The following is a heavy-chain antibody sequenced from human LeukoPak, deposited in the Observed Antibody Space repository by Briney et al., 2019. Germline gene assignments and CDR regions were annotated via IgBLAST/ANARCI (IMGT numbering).Heavy chain of an antibody. Sequence: GGSLRLSCAVSGFAFGSEAMSWVRQSPARGLEWVASISPGGGTTYYADYVKGRITISRDNSKNTLHLQMNSLRTEDTAVYYCARVKGGIAAAGNYFDYWGQGTLVTVSS. J-gene: IGHJ4*02. D-gene: IGHD6-13*01. CDR1: GFAFGSEA. V-gene: IGHV3-23*01. CDR3: ARVKGGIAAAGNYFDY. CDR2: ISPGGGTT.